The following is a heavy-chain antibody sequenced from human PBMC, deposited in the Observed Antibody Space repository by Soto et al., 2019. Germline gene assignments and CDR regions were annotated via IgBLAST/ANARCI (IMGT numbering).Heavy chain of an antibody. CDR1: GYRFTGYG. V-gene: IGHV5-51*01. CDR3: ARASPYYYDSSGYSLDY. CDR2: IYPGDSDT. J-gene: IGHJ4*02. D-gene: IGHD3-22*01. Sequence: GESLKISCRGSGYRFTGYGGGWVRQMPGKGLEWMGIIYPGDSDTRYSPSFQGQVTMTTDTSTSTAYMELRSLRSDDTAVYYCARASPYYYDSSGYSLDYWGQGTLVTVSS.